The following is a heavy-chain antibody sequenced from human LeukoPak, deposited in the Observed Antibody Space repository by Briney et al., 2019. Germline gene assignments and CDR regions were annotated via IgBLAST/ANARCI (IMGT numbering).Heavy chain of an antibody. V-gene: IGHV3-48*01. Sequence: GGSLRLSCAASGLTFSGYSMNWVRQAPGKGLEWISYISSSSDIIYNADSVKGRFTISRDSAKNSLFLQMNSLRAEDTAVYYCARESSGVLGFDYWGQGTLVTVSS. D-gene: IGHD3-10*01. CDR1: GLTFSGYS. J-gene: IGHJ4*02. CDR2: ISSSSDII. CDR3: ARESSGVLGFDY.